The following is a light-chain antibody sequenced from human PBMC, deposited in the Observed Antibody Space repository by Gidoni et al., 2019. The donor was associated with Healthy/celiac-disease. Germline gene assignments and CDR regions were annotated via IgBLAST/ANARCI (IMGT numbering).Light chain of an antibody. CDR3: QQRSKWPLT. Sequence: APRSLSPGERATLSCRASQSVANYLGWYQQKPGRAPRLLIYDASNRAAGIPARFSGSGSGTDFTLTISSLEPEDCAVYYCQQRSKWPLTFGGGTKVEIK. V-gene: IGKV3-11*01. J-gene: IGKJ4*01. CDR2: DAS. CDR1: QSVANY.